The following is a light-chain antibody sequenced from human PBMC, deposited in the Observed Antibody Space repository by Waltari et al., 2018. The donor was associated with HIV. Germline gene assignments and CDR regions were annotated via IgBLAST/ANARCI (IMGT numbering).Light chain of an antibody. V-gene: IGLV1-51*01. CDR1: SSNIGNNY. CDR2: DNK. J-gene: IGLJ3*02. Sequence: QSVLTQPPSVSAAPGQKVTISCSGSSSNIGNNYVSWYQQLPRTAPKLLIYDNKKRPSGMPDRFSGSKSGTSATLGITGLQTGDEADYYCGAWDNSLSAWVLGGGTQLTVL. CDR3: GAWDNSLSAWV.